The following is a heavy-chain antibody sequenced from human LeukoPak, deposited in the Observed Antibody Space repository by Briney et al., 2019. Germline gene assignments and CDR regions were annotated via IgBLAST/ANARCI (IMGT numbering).Heavy chain of an antibody. CDR1: GGSISSYY. V-gene: IGHV4-59*01. CDR3: AAVQRYSGYDRRFDY. CDR2: IYYSGST. J-gene: IGHJ4*02. Sequence: PSETLSLTCTVSGGSISSYYWSWIRQPPGKGLEWIGYIYYSGSTNYNPSLKSRVTISVDTSKNQFSLKLSSVTAADTAVYYCAAVQRYSGYDRRFDYWGQGTLVTVSS. D-gene: IGHD5-12*01.